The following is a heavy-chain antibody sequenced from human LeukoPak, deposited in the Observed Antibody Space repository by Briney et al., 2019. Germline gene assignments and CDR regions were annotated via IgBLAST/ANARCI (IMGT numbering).Heavy chain of an antibody. CDR1: GYTFTSYD. CDR3: ARGGYDSSGLPEYYFDY. V-gene: IGHV1-8*01. Sequence: ASVKVSCKASGYTFTSYDINWVRQATGQELEWMGWMNPNSGNTGYAQKFQGRVTMTRNTSISTAYMELSSLRSEDTAVYYCARGGYDSSGLPEYYFDYWGQGTLVTVSS. CDR2: MNPNSGNT. D-gene: IGHD3-22*01. J-gene: IGHJ4*02.